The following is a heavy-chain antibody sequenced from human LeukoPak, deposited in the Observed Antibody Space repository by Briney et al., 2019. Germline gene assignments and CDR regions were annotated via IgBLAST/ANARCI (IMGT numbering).Heavy chain of an antibody. V-gene: IGHV4-61*02. Sequence: SETLSLTCSVSGVSISSVSYCWSWIRPPAGKGLEWIGRIYTSGSTNYNPSLKSRVTISVDTSKNQFSLKLSSVTAADTAVYYCAREAYSEDYWGQGALVTVSS. D-gene: IGHD4-11*01. CDR3: AREAYSEDY. CDR2: IYTSGST. CDR1: GVSISSVSYC. J-gene: IGHJ4*02.